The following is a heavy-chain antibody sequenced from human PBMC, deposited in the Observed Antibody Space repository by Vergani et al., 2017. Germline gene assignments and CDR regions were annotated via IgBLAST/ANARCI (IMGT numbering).Heavy chain of an antibody. CDR1: GYTFTSYD. CDR2: MNPNSGNT. J-gene: IGHJ4*02. Sequence: QVPLVQSGAEVKKPGASVKVSCKASGYTFTSYDINWVRQATGQGLEWMGWMNPNSGNTGYAQKFQGRVTMTRNTSISTAYMELSSLRSEDTAVYYCARSYYDILTGYYQFDYWGQGTLVTVSS. CDR3: ARSYYDILTGYYQFDY. D-gene: IGHD3-9*01. V-gene: IGHV1-8*01.